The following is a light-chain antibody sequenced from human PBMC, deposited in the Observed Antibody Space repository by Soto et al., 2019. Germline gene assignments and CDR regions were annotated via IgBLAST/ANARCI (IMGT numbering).Light chain of an antibody. Sequence: DIQMTQSPSSLSVSVGDSVTTTCRASETISTFLNWYQVKPGKAPKLLIYAASTLQDGVPSRFSGSGSGTDFTLTISSLEPEDFAVYYCQQRSNWPPVTFGGGTKVDI. CDR3: QQRSNWPPVT. CDR2: AAS. J-gene: IGKJ4*01. V-gene: IGKV1-39*01. CDR1: ETISTF.